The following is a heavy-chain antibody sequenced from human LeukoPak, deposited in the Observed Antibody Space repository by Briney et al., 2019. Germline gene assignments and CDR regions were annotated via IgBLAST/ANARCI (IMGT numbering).Heavy chain of an antibody. Sequence: GGSLRLSCAASGFTVSSNYMSWVRQAPGKGLEWVSVIYSGGSTYYADSVKGRFTISRDNSKNTLYLQMNSLRAVDTAVYYCARVGYSGYDYAYDYWGQGTLVTVSS. CDR2: IYSGGST. CDR3: ARVGYSGYDYAYDY. V-gene: IGHV3-53*01. J-gene: IGHJ4*02. CDR1: GFTVSSNY. D-gene: IGHD5-12*01.